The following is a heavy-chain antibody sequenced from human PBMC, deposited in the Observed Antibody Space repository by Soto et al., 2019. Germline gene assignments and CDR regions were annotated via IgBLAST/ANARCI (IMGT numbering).Heavy chain of an antibody. J-gene: IGHJ4*02. CDR2: ISYDGGLQ. CDR3: VSDRGYGHASVPYS. Sequence: QAHLVESGGGVVQPGRSLRLSCAASGFTFTSYGMHWVRQAPGTRLEWVAVISYDGGLQHYADSVKGRFTISRDNSKTVMLLQMNSLRAADTAVYYCVSDRGYGHASVPYSWGQGTLVSVSS. D-gene: IGHD5-18*01. V-gene: IGHV3-30*03. CDR1: GFTFTSYG.